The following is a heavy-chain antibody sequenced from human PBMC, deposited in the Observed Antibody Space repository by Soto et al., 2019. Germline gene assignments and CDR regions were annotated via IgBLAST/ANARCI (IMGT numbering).Heavy chain of an antibody. V-gene: IGHV4-59*01. J-gene: IGHJ6*02. CDR3: ARDGMVSGWYTYYGMDV. CDR1: GGSISSYC. CDR2: IYYSGST. Sequence: PSETLSLTCTVSGGSISSYCWSWIRQPPGKGLEWSGYIYYSGSTNYNPSLKSRVTISVDTSKNQFSLKLSSVTAADTAVYYCARDGMVSGWYTYYGMDVWGQGTTVTVSS. D-gene: IGHD6-19*01.